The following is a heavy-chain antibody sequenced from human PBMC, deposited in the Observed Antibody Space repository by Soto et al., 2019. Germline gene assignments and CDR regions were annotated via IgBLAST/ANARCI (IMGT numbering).Heavy chain of an antibody. V-gene: IGHV1-24*01. J-gene: IGHJ5*02. CDR2: FDPEDGET. D-gene: IGHD3-10*01. Sequence: ASVKVSCKVSGYTLTELSMHWVRQAPGKGLEWMGGFDPEDGETIYAQKFQGRVTMTEDTSTDTAYMELSSLRSEDTAVYYCATGVRGVIITSGWFDPWGQGTLVTVSS. CDR3: ATGVRGVIITSGWFDP. CDR1: GYTLTELS.